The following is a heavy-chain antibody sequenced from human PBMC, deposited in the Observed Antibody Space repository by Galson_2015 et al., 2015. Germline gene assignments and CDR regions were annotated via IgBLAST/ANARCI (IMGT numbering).Heavy chain of an antibody. D-gene: IGHD7-27*01. Sequence: SLRLSCAASGFAFSSYTMSWVRQSPGKGLEWVSSISGSSSHIYYADSVKGRFVIPRVNARNSLSLQMNSLRAEDTAVYYCARQLGIGSGSPGYWGQGTLVTVSS. CDR2: ISGSSSHI. CDR3: ARQLGIGSGSPGY. J-gene: IGHJ4*02. V-gene: IGHV3-21*01. CDR1: GFAFSSYT.